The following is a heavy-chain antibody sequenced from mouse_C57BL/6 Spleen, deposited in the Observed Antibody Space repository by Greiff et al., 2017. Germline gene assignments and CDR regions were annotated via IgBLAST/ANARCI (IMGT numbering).Heavy chain of an antibody. J-gene: IGHJ1*03. CDR3: AKNSLITTVVATGYFDV. CDR2: IWRGGST. D-gene: IGHD1-1*01. V-gene: IGHV2-5*01. CDR1: GFSLTSYG. Sequence: VQRVESGPGLVQPSQSLSITCTVSGFSLTSYGVHWVRQSPGKGLEWLGVIWRGGSTDYNAAFMSRLSITKDNSKSQVFFKMNSLQADDTAIYYCAKNSLITTVVATGYFDVWGTGTTVTVSS.